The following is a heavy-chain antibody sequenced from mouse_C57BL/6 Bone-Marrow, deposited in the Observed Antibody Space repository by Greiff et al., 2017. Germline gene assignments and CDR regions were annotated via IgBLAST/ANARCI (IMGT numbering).Heavy chain of an antibody. D-gene: IGHD1-1*01. CDR3: ARDWRYGSPDY. V-gene: IGHV5-4*01. CDR2: ISDGGSYT. J-gene: IGHJ2*01. CDR1: GFTFSSYA. Sequence: EVMLVESGGGLVKPGGSLKLSCAASGFTFSSYAMSWVRQTPEKRLEWVATISDGGSYTYYPDNVKGRFTISRDNAKNNLYLQMSHLKSEDTAMYYCARDWRYGSPDYWGQGTTLTVSS.